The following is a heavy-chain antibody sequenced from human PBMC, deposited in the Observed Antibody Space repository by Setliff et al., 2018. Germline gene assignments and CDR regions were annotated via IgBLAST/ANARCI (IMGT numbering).Heavy chain of an antibody. D-gene: IGHD1-1*01. Sequence: GGSLRLSCEASGFIFKNHALTWVRQVPGKGLEWVSAVSGGGDYTYYADSVKGRFTISRDNSKNTVYLHIKSLRADDTAVYFCSKAALDLELDSWGQGTQVTVSS. J-gene: IGHJ4*02. CDR2: VSGGGDYT. CDR1: GFIFKNHA. V-gene: IGHV3-23*01. CDR3: SKAALDLELDS.